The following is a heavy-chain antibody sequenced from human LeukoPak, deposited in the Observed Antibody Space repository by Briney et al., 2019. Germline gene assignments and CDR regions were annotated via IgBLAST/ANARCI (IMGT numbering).Heavy chain of an antibody. CDR1: GFTFSSYA. CDR2: ISGSGGST. Sequence: GGSLRLSCAASGFTFSSYAMSWVRQAPGKGLEWVSAISGSGGSTYYADSVKGRFTISRDNSKNTLYLQMNSLRAEDTAVYYCAKTPLAYYYDSSGSDYWGQGTLVTVSS. V-gene: IGHV3-23*01. J-gene: IGHJ4*02. D-gene: IGHD3-22*01. CDR3: AKTPLAYYYDSSGSDY.